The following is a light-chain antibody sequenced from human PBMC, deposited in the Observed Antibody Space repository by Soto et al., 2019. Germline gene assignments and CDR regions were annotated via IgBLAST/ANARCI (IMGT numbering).Light chain of an antibody. CDR1: QSISSW. CDR3: QQYNSYPWT. Sequence: DIQMTQSPSTLSASVGDRVTITCRASQSISSWLAWYQRKPGKAPKVLIYKASSLQSGVPSRFSGNGSGTEFSLTISSLQSGDFASYYCQQYNSYPWTFSQGTEVEIK. J-gene: IGKJ1*01. CDR2: KAS. V-gene: IGKV1-5*03.